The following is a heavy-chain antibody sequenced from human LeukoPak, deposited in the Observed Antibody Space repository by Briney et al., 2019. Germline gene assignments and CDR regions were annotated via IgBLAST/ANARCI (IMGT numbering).Heavy chain of an antibody. CDR1: GFTFSSYG. CDR2: ITYDGINK. CDR3: AKGPIAVAGSSYFDY. Sequence: PGRSLRLSCAASGFTFSSYGMHWVRQAPGKGLERVAVITYDGINKYFTDSVKGRFTISRDNSKSTLYLQMNSLRADDTAVYYCAKGPIAVAGSSYFDYWGQGTLVTVSS. D-gene: IGHD6-19*01. V-gene: IGHV3-30*18. J-gene: IGHJ4*02.